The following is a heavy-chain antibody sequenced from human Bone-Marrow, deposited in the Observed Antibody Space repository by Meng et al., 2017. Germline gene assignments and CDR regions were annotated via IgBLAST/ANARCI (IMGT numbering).Heavy chain of an antibody. J-gene: IGHJ5*02. CDR1: GGSISSRSYY. V-gene: IGHV4-39*01. D-gene: IGHD5-18*01. CDR3: ARASYSYDSWFDP. CDR2: IYYNGKS. Sequence: QLQLQESGPGLVKPSETLSLSCTFSGGSISSRSYYWVWIRQSPGKGLEWIGQIYYNGKSYYNPSLKSRVTMSVDTSRSQFSLNLNTLTAADTAVYYCARASYSYDSWFDPWGQGTLVTVSS.